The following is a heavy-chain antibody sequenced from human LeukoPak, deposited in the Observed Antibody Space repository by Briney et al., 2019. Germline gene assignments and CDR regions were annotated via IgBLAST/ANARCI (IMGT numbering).Heavy chain of an antibody. CDR3: ARDPKYYYDSP. CDR1: GFTFSSYS. D-gene: IGHD3-22*01. V-gene: IGHV3-48*01. J-gene: IGHJ5*02. Sequence: GGSLRLSCAASGFTFSSYSMNWVRQAPGKGLEWVSYISSSSSTIYYADSVKGRFTISRDNARNSLYLQMNSLRAEDTAVYYCARDPKYYYDSPWGQGTLVTVSS. CDR2: ISSSSSTI.